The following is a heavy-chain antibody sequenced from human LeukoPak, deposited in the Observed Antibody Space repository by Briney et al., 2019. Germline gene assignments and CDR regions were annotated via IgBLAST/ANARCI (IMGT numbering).Heavy chain of an antibody. D-gene: IGHD6-19*01. CDR1: GDSSSGVDYY. Sequence: ASETLSLTCTVTGDSSSGVDYYWTWIRQPPGKGLEWIGYNSFSGSSGYNPSLRTRVSISLDTSKNQFSLKLYSVTAADTAVYYCARNSRESIGWLYYGYWGRGTLVTVSS. CDR2: NSFSGSS. J-gene: IGHJ4*02. V-gene: IGHV4-30-4*08. CDR3: ARNSRESIGWLYYGY.